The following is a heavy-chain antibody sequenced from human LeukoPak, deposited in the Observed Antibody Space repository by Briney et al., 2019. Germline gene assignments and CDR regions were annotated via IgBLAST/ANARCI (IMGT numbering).Heavy chain of an antibody. J-gene: IGHJ2*01. CDR2: IHYSGTT. CDR1: GGSIGTFF. CDR3: ARLASWSWYFDL. V-gene: IGHV4-59*08. D-gene: IGHD3-10*01. Sequence: SETLSLTCTVSGGSIGTFFWSWVRQTPGKGLEWIGYIHYSGTTTYNPSLRGRATMSVDTSTNQFSLTVDSVTTADTTVYYCARLASWSWYFDLWGRGTLVPVSS.